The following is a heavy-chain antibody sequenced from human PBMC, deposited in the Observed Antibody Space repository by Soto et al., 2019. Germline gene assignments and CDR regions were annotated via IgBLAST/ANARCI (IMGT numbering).Heavy chain of an antibody. CDR1: GGSISSYY. V-gene: IGHV4-59*01. CDR2: ISYSGST. Sequence: QVQLQESGPGLVKPSEPLSLTCTGSGGSISSYYWSWIRPPPGKGLEWIGYISYSGSTNYNPSLNRRGTISAEKSKTQFSMNLSSVTAADTALYYCARDGLITGTRYYDYGMDVWGKGTTLTVPS. D-gene: IGHD1-7*01. CDR3: ARDGLITGTRYYDYGMDV. J-gene: IGHJ6*04.